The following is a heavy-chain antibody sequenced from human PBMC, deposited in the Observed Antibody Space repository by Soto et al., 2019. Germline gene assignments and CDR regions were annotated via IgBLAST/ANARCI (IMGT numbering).Heavy chain of an antibody. J-gene: IGHJ3*02. D-gene: IGHD3-10*01. V-gene: IGHV4-34*01. CDR2: INHSGST. Sequence: SETLSLTCAVYGGSFSGYYWSWIRQPPGKGLEWIGEINHSGSTNYNPSLKSRVTISVDTSKNQFSLKLSSVTAADTAVYYCARGVRITMVRGGKKPVPVAFDIWGQGTMVTVSS. CDR1: GGSFSGYY. CDR3: ARGVRITMVRGGKKPVPVAFDI.